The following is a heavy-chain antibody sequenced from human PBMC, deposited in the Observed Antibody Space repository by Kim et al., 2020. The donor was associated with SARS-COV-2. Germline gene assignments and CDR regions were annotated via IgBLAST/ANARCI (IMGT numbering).Heavy chain of an antibody. J-gene: IGHJ5*02. CDR3: ATWDKNWFDP. D-gene: IGHD1-26*01. Sequence: SETLSLTCIVSGGSISGYYWSWIRQPPGKGLEWIGYFYYSGSTNYNPSLKSRVTISADTSKNQLSLKLSSVTAADTAVYYCATWDKNWFDPWGQGTLVTVSS. CDR2: FYYSGST. V-gene: IGHV4-59*13. CDR1: GGSISGYY.